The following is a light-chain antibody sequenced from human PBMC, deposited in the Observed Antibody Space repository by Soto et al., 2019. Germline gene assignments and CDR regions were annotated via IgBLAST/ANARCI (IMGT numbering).Light chain of an antibody. CDR3: QQRSNWPLIT. V-gene: IGKV3-11*01. CDR1: QSIICY. CDR2: DAS. Sequence: EIVLTQSPATLSLSPGERATISCRASQSIICYLVWYQQKPVQVPRLLIYDASNRATGIPARFSGSGSGTDFTLTINCLEPEDFAVYYCQQRSNWPLITFGQGTRLEIK. J-gene: IGKJ5*01.